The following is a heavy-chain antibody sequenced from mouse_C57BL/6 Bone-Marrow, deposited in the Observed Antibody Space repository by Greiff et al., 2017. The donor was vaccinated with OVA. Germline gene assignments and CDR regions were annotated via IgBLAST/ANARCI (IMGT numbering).Heavy chain of an antibody. J-gene: IGHJ4*01. CDR3: ARLWLRRYAMDY. CDR2: IYPGDGDT. V-gene: IGHV1-80*01. Sequence: VQLQQSGAELVKPGASVKISCKASGYAFSSYWMNWVKQRPGKGLEWIGQIYPGDGDTNYNGKFKGKATLTADKSSSTAYMQLSSLTSEDSAVYFCARLWLRRYAMDYWGQGTSVTVSS. D-gene: IGHD2-2*01. CDR1: GYAFSSYW.